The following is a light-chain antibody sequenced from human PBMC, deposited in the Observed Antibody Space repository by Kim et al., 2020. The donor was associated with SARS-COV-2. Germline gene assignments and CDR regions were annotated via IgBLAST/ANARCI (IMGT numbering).Light chain of an antibody. CDR2: KSS. CDR1: QSINSW. Sequence: DIQMTQSPSTLSASVGDTVTITCRASQSINSWLAWHQQKPGKAPKVLIYKSSTLESGVPSRFSGSGSGTEFTLTISSLQPDDFATYYCQQYNTPPLTFCGGTKVDIK. CDR3: QQYNTPPLT. J-gene: IGKJ4*01. V-gene: IGKV1-5*03.